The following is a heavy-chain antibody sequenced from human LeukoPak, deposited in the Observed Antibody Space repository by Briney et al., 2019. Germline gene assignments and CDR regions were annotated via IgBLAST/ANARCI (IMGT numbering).Heavy chain of an antibody. J-gene: IGHJ4*02. CDR1: GFIFSDAW. CDR3: ITAPQHTAPLAY. Sequence: SGGSLRLSCAASGFIFSDAWMSWVRQAPGRGLEWVGRIRSKTDGGTTDYAAPVKGRFTISRDDAENTLYLQINSLKIEDTAVYYCITAPQHTAPLAYRGQGTLVTVSS. V-gene: IGHV3-15*01. D-gene: IGHD5-18*01. CDR2: IRSKTDGGTT.